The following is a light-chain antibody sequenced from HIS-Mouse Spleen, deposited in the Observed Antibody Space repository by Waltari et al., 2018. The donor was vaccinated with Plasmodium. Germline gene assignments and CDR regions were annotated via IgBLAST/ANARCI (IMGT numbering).Light chain of an antibody. CDR3: QTWGTGINWV. CDR1: SGPSRSA. CDR2: LNSDGSH. J-gene: IGLJ3*02. Sequence: QLVLTQSPSASASLGASVKLTCPLRSGPSRSAIAWHQQQPEKGPRYLMKLNSDGSHSKGDGIPDRFSGSSSGAERYLTISSLQSEDEADYYCQTWGTGINWVFGGGTKLTVL. V-gene: IGLV4-69*01.